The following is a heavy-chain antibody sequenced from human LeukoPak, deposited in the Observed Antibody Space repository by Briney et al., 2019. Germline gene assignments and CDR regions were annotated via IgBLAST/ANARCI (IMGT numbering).Heavy chain of an antibody. CDR3: ARVPSLVGATRGGYYFDY. V-gene: IGHV1-69*13. J-gene: IGHJ4*02. D-gene: IGHD1-26*01. CDR1: GGTFSSYA. CDR2: IIPIFGTA. Sequence: SVKVSCKASGGTFSSYAISWVRQAPGQGLEWMGGIIPIFGTANYAQKFQGRVTITADESTSTAYTELSSLRSEDTAVYYCARVPSLVGATRGGYYFDYWGQGTLVTVSS.